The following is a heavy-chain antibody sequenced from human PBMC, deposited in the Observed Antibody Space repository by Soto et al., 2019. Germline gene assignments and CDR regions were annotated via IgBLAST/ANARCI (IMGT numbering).Heavy chain of an antibody. Sequence: SETLSLTCGVSSGSISRSNWWSWVRQPPGKGLEWIGEIYHSGSTNYNPSLKSRVTISVDKSKNQFSLKLSSATAADTAVYYCARDLNGSGSNDYWGQGTLVTVS. CDR2: IYHSGST. J-gene: IGHJ4*02. CDR3: ARDLNGSGSNDY. V-gene: IGHV4-4*02. D-gene: IGHD3-10*01. CDR1: SGSISRSNW.